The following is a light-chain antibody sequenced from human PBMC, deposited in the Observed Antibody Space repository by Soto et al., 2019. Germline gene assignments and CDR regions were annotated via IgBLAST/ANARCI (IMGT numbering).Light chain of an antibody. CDR1: SSDVGGYNY. CDR2: EVS. Sequence: QSALTQPPSASGSPGQSVTISCTGTSSDVGGYNYVSWYQQHPGKAPKLMIYEVSKRPSGVPDRFSDHKSVNTASLTVSWLQEEDDAYYCCSSVAGSTHVFGAGTKVTVL. J-gene: IGLJ1*01. CDR3: SSVAGSTHV. V-gene: IGLV2-8*01.